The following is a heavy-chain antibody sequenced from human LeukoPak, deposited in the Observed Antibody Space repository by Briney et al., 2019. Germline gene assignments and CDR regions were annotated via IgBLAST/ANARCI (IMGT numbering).Heavy chain of an antibody. J-gene: IGHJ4*02. CDR1: GFTFSSYS. CDR2: ISSSSSYI. Sequence: PGGSLRLSCAASGFTFSSYSMNWVRQAPGKGLEWVSSISSSSSYIYYADSVKGRFTISRDNAKSSLYLQMNSLRAEDTAVYYCARDIPEQWRPFDYWGQGTLVTVSS. V-gene: IGHV3-21*01. D-gene: IGHD6-19*01. CDR3: ARDIPEQWRPFDY.